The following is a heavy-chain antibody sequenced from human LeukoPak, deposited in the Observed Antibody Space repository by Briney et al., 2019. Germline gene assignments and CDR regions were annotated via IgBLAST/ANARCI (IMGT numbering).Heavy chain of an antibody. V-gene: IGHV3-23*01. J-gene: IGHJ4*02. D-gene: IGHD3-16*01. CDR2: ISGSGGST. CDR3: AREGDGDYFDY. Sequence: GGSLRLSCAASGFTFSGYVMTWVRQPPGKGLQWVADISGSGGSTYYADSVKGRFSISRDNSKNTLYLQMNSLRAEDTAVYYCAREGDGDYFDYWGQGTLVTVSS. CDR1: GFTFSGYV.